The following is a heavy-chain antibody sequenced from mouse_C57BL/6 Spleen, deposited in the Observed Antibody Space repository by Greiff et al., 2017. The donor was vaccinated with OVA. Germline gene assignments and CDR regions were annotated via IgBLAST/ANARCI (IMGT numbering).Heavy chain of an antibody. J-gene: IGHJ3*01. CDR3: TRHHGGFAY. V-gene: IGHV1-15*01. Sequence: QVQLKESGAELVRPGASVTLSCKASGYTFTDYEMHWVKQTPVHGLEWIGAIDPETGGTAYDQKFKGKAILTADKSSSTAYMELRSLTSDDTAVYYCTRHHGGFAYWGQGTLVTVSA. CDR2: IDPETGGT. CDR1: GYTFTDYE.